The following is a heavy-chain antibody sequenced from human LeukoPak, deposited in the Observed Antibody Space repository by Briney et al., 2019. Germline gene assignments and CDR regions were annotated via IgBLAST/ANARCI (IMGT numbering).Heavy chain of an antibody. Sequence: GGSLRLSCAASGFNDSSKYMSWVRQAPGKGLEWWSVIYNGGSTYYADPVRGRLTITRDNHKKTLHLQKHSLRAEDTPVFYWARDGGEGQHWCDPWGQGTLGSASS. D-gene: IGHD3-10*01. J-gene: IGHJ5*02. CDR1: GFNDSSKY. CDR3: ARDGGEGQHWCDP. CDR2: IYNGGST. V-gene: IGHV3-53*01.